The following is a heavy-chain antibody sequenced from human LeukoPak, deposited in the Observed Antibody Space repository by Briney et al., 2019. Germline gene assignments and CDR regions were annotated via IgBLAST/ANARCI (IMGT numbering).Heavy chain of an antibody. CDR1: GDSISSGGYY. CDR2: IYYSGST. D-gene: IGHD6-13*01. V-gene: IGHV4-31*03. CDR3: ARLGSSSWYGFDY. Sequence: SETLSLTCTVSGDSISSGGYYWSWIRQHPEQGLECIGYIYYSGSTYYNPSLKSRVTISVDTSKNQFSLKLSSVTAADTAVYYCARLGSSSWYGFDYWGQGTLVTVSS. J-gene: IGHJ4*02.